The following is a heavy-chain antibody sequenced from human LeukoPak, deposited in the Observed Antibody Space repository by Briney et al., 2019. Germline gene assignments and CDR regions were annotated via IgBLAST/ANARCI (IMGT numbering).Heavy chain of an antibody. CDR3: ARVLPVARWLVRGTFDY. CDR2: IYYSGST. J-gene: IGHJ4*02. D-gene: IGHD6-19*01. CDR1: GGSISSSSYY. V-gene: IGHV4-39*07. Sequence: SETLSLTCTVSGGSISSSSYYWGWIRQPPGKGLEWIGSIYYSGSTYYNPSLKSRVTISVDTSKNQFSLKLSSVTAADTAVYYCARVLPVARWLVRGTFDYWGQGTLVTVSS.